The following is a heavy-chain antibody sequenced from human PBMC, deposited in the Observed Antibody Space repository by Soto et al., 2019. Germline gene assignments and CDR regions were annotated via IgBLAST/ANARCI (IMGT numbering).Heavy chain of an antibody. D-gene: IGHD3-10*01. V-gene: IGHV3-30-3*01. CDR2: ISYDGSNK. CDR1: GFTFSSYA. J-gene: IGHJ4*02. Sequence: QVQLVESGGGVVQPGRSLRLSCAASGFTFSSYAMQWVRQAPGKGLEWVAVISYDGSNKYYADSVKGRFTISRDNSKNTRYLQRNSLRAEDTAVYYCASRDYGSGSYPDYWGQGTLVTVSS. CDR3: ASRDYGSGSYPDY.